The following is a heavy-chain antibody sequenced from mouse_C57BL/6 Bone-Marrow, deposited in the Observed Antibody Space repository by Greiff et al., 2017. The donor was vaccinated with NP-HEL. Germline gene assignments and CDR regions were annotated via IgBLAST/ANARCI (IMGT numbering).Heavy chain of an antibody. D-gene: IGHD2-3*01. J-gene: IGHJ1*03. CDR1: GYTFTDYY. CDR3: ARKGGLLWYFDV. Sequence: EVQLQQSGPVLVKPGASVKMSCKASGYTFTDYYMNWVKQSHGKSLEWIGVINPYNGGTSYNQKFKGKATLTVDKSSSTAYMELNSLTSEDSAVYYCARKGGLLWYFDVWGTGTTVTVSS. CDR2: INPYNGGT. V-gene: IGHV1-19*01.